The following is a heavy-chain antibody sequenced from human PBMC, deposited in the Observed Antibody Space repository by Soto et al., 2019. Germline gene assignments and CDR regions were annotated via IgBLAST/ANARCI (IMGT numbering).Heavy chain of an antibody. CDR2: ISGSDDGT. Sequence: EVQLLESGGGLVQPGGSLRLSCAASGFTFSIYAMSWVRQSPAKGLEWVSAISGSDDGTYHADSVKGRFTISRDNSKSTLYLEMNSLRVEDTAVYYCAEDPLGHCIGRRCYSLDYWGQGALVTVFS. D-gene: IGHD2-15*01. CDR3: AEDPLGHCIGRRCYSLDY. CDR1: GFTFSIYA. J-gene: IGHJ4*02. V-gene: IGHV3-23*01.